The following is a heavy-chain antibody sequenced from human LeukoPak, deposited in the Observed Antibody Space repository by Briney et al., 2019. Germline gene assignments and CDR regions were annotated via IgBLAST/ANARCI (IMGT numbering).Heavy chain of an antibody. CDR3: ARDPYVFSGWHH. CDR2: IKEDGSEK. V-gene: IGHV3-7*01. J-gene: IGHJ5*02. D-gene: IGHD6-19*01. CDR1: GFTFSSYW. Sequence: GGSLRLSCAASGFTFSSYWMSWIRQAPGEGLEWVAHIKEDGSEKVYVDSVKGRFTISRDNAKNSLYLQMNSLTGEDTAVYYCARDPYVFSGWHHWGQGTLVTVSS.